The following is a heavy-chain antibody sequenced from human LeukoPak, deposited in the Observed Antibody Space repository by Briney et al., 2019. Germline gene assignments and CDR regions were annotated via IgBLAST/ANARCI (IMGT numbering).Heavy chain of an antibody. J-gene: IGHJ4*02. D-gene: IGHD3-9*01. V-gene: IGHV4-30-4*01. CDR1: GVSIASGDYY. CDR3: ARVGVGDIHLDF. CDR2: ISYSGST. Sequence: PSETLSLTCTVSGVSIASGDYYWSWIRQPPGKGLEWIGYISYSGSTYCNPSLKSRVTISVDTSKNQFSLKLSSVTAADTAVYHCARVGVGDIHLDFWGQGTLVTVSS.